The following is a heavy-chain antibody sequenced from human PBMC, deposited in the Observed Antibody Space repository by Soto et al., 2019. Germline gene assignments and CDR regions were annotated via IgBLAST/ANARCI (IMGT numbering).Heavy chain of an antibody. Sequence: EVQLVESGGGLVQPGGSLRLSCAASGFTFSSYWMSWVRQAPGKGLEWVANIKQDGSEKYYVDSVKGRFTISRDNAKNSLYLQMNSLRAEDTAVYYCARDSIAVAGDNWFDPWGQGTLVTVSS. CDR2: IKQDGSEK. CDR1: GFTFSSYW. V-gene: IGHV3-7*03. D-gene: IGHD6-19*01. J-gene: IGHJ5*02. CDR3: ARDSIAVAGDNWFDP.